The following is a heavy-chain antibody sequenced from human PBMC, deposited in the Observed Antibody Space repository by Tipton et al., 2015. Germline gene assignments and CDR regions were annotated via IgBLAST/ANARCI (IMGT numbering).Heavy chain of an antibody. D-gene: IGHD5-24*01. Sequence: TLSLTCTVSGGAITSDGFYWSCIRQHPGKGLEWIGYIFYTGSTYYNPSLKSRATLSVDTSKNQFSLKLSSVTAADTAVYYCARDGYNSNYFDYWGQGTLVTVSS. J-gene: IGHJ4*02. CDR1: GGAITSDGFY. CDR2: IFYTGST. V-gene: IGHV4-31*03. CDR3: ARDGYNSNYFDY.